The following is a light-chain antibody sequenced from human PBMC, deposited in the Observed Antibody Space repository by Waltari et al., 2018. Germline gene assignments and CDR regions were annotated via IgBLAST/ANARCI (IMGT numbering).Light chain of an antibody. J-gene: IGLJ1*01. Sequence: SNELTQPPSVSVSPGQTARITCSGDALPTNYAAWYQQKSGQAPVLVIYEDITRPSGLPERFSGSSSGTVATLTISGAQVEDEADYYCHSLNSVGNGYVFGTGTKFTVL. CDR2: EDI. V-gene: IGLV3-10*01. CDR3: HSLNSVGNGYV. CDR1: ALPTNY.